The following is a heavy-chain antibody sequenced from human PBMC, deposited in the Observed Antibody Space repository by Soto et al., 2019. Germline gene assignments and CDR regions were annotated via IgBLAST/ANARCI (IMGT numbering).Heavy chain of an antibody. J-gene: IGHJ4*02. Sequence: ASVKVSCKASGYTFTRDTMNWVRQAPGQRLEWMGWINPDNGNTKSSQKFQDRVIITRDTSASTAYMELSSLRSEDTAVYYCARAPQVGAPDYWGQGTLVTVSS. CDR1: GYTFTRDT. V-gene: IGHV1-3*01. CDR3: ARAPQVGAPDY. D-gene: IGHD1-26*01. CDR2: INPDNGNT.